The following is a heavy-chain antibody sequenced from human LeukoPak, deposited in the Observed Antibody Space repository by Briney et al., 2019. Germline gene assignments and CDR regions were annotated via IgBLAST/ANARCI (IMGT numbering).Heavy chain of an antibody. D-gene: IGHD3-22*01. CDR1: GFTFSDYY. J-gene: IGHJ4*02. CDR2: IYYSGST. Sequence: GSLRLSCAASGFTFSDYYWGWIRQPPGKGLEWIGSIYYSGSTYYNPSLKSRVTISVDTSKNQFSLKLSSVTAADTAVYYCASQNYYDSSGYDDYWGQGTLVTVSS. V-gene: IGHV4-38-2*01. CDR3: ASQNYYDSSGYDDY.